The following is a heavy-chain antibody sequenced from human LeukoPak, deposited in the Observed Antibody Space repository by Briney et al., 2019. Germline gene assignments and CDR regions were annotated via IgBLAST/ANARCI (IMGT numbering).Heavy chain of an antibody. CDR3: ARHHSGTYCGSPDAFDI. V-gene: IGHV3-66*04. Sequence: PGGSLRLSCAASGFTVSSNYMSWVRQAPGKGLEWVSVIYSCGSTYYADSVKGRFTISRDNSKITLYLQMNSLRPEDTAVYYCARHHSGTYCGSPDAFDIWGQGTMVTVSS. J-gene: IGHJ3*02. CDR2: IYSCGST. CDR1: GFTVSSNY. D-gene: IGHD1-26*01.